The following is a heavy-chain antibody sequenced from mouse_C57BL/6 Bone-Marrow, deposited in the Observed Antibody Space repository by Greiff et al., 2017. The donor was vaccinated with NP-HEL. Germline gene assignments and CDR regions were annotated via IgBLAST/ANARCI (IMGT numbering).Heavy chain of an antibody. CDR3: ARGFMVTTYYAMDY. J-gene: IGHJ4*01. Sequence: QVQLQQPGAELVMPGASVKLSCKASGYTFTSYWMHWVKQRPGQGLEWIGEIDPSDSYTNYIQKFKGKSTLTVDKTASTAYMQLSSLTSEYSAVYYSARGFMVTTYYAMDYWGQGTSVTVSS. V-gene: IGHV1-69*01. D-gene: IGHD2-2*01. CDR2: IDPSDSYT. CDR1: GYTFTSYW.